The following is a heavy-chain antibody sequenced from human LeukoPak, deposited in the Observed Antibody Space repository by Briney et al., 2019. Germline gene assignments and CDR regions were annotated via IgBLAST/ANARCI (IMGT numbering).Heavy chain of an antibody. CDR2: ISGSGGST. D-gene: IGHD3-22*01. J-gene: IGHJ4*02. CDR3: AKGEYYYDSSGYSIGN. V-gene: IGHV3-23*01. Sequence: GGSLRLSCAASGFTFSSYAMSWVRQAPGKGLEWVSSISGSGGSTYYADSVKGRFTISRDNSKNTLYLQVNSLRADDTAVYYCAKGEYYYDSSGYSIGNWGQGTLVTVSS. CDR1: GFTFSSYA.